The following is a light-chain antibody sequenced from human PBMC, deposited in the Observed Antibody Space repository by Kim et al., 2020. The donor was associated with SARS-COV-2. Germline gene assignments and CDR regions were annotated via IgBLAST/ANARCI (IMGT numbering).Light chain of an antibody. J-gene: IGKJ3*01. Sequence: IQMTQSPSSLAASVGDRVTIACRASQSIGTRLNWYQQRAGKAPKLLIYAASSLQSGVPSRFSGTGSGADFTLTISSLQPEDFATYYCQQSYSTPFTFGPGTKVDIK. CDR2: AAS. CDR1: QSIGTR. CDR3: QQSYSTPFT. V-gene: IGKV1-39*01.